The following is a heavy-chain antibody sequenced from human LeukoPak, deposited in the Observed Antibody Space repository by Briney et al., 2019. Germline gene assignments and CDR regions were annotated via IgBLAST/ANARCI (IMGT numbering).Heavy chain of an antibody. Sequence: ASVKVSCKASGYTFTSYYMHWVRQAPGQGLEWMGIINPSGGSTSYAQKFQGRVTMTRDMSTSTAYMELSSLRSEDTAVYYCARRRIDDAFEMWGQGTMVTVSS. CDR1: GYTFTSYY. CDR2: INPSGGST. D-gene: IGHD2-15*01. J-gene: IGHJ3*02. V-gene: IGHV1-46*01. CDR3: ARRRIDDAFEM.